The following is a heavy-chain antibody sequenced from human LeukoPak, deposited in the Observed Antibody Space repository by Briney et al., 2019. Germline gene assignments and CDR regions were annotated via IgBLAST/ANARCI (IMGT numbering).Heavy chain of an antibody. V-gene: IGHV3-64D*06. CDR3: VRTYDENPLGWFDP. Sequence: GGSLRLSCSASGTSFRTYAMHWVRQPPGKGLYYVSAISINGGSTYYADSVRGRFTISRDNSKNTLYLQMSSLRPDDTAVYYCVRTYDENPLGWFDPWGQGTLVTVSS. CDR2: ISINGGST. J-gene: IGHJ5*02. D-gene: IGHD5-12*01. CDR1: GTSFRTYA.